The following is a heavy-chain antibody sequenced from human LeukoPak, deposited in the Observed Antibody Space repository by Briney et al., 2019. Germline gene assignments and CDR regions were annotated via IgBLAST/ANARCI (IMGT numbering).Heavy chain of an antibody. D-gene: IGHD1-26*01. CDR3: ERVLVGAIDY. J-gene: IGHJ4*02. CDR1: GFTVSSNY. V-gene: IGHV3-53*01. Sequence: PGGYLRLSCAASGFTVSSNYMSWVRQAPGKGLEWVSVIYSGGSTYYADSVKGRFTISRDNSKNTLYLQMNSLRAEDTAVYYCERVLVGAIDYWGQGTLVTVSS. CDR2: IYSGGST.